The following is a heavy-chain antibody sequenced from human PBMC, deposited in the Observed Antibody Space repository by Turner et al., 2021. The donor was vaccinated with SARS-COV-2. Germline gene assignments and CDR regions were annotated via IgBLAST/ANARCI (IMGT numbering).Heavy chain of an antibody. D-gene: IGHD5-18*01. J-gene: IGHJ6*02. V-gene: IGHV4-39*01. Sequence: LQLQESVLGLVNPSETLSLTCTVSGGSISSSTYYWGWIRQPPGKGLEWIGNIYYSGSTYYNPSLKSRVTISVDTSKNQFSLKLSSVTAADTAVYYCARLMDTAMDYYGMDVWGQGTTVTVSS. CDR3: ARLMDTAMDYYGMDV. CDR2: IYYSGST. CDR1: GGSISSSTYY.